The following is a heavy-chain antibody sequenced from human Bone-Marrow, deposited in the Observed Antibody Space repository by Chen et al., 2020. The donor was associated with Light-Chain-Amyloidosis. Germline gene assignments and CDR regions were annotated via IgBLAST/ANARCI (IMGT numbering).Heavy chain of an antibody. Sequence: QVQLVQSGAEMKKPGASVKLSCKSSGKTFTTFYMHWVRQAPGQGLEWMGVIHPGSGDTNYAHKIQGRFTMTRDTSTSTVYMELSSLRSEDTAMYYCARDRFAFDSWGQGTMVTVSS. CDR1: GKTFTTFY. CDR2: IHPGSGDT. J-gene: IGHJ3*01. CDR3: ARDRFAFDS. V-gene: IGHV1-46*01.